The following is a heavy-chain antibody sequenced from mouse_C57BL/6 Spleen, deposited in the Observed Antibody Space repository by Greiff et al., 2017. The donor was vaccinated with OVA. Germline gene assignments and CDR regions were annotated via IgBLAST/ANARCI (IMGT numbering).Heavy chain of an antibody. CDR1: GFTFSDYG. V-gene: IGHV5-17*01. D-gene: IGHD4-1*02. J-gene: IGHJ2*01. CDR3: ARGANWEGDYFDY. CDR2: ISSGSSTI. Sequence: EVHLVESGGGLVKPGGSLKLSCAASGFTFSDYGMHWVRQAPEKGLEWVAYISSGSSTIYYADTVKGRFTISRDNAKNTLFLQMTSLRSEDTAMDYCARGANWEGDYFDYWGQGTTLTVSS.